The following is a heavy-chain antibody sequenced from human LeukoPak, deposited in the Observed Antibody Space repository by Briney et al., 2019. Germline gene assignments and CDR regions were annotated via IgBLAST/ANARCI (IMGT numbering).Heavy chain of an antibody. D-gene: IGHD3-22*01. V-gene: IGHV3-30*02. CDR2: IRYDGSNK. Sequence: GGSLRLSCAASGFTFSSYGMHWVRQAPGKGLEWVAFIRYDGSNKYYADSVKGRFTISRDNSKNTLYLQMNSLRAEDTALYYCAREAYYYDSSQPSDAFDIWGQGTMVTVSS. CDR3: AREAYYYDSSQPSDAFDI. CDR1: GFTFSSYG. J-gene: IGHJ3*02.